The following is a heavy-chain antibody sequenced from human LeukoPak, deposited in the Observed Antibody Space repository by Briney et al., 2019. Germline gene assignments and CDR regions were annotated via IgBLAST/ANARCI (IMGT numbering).Heavy chain of an antibody. J-gene: IGHJ4*02. CDR2: IYYSGRT. D-gene: IGHD2-15*01. CDR3: ARAVASGTHFDY. Sequence: PSQTLSLTCTVSGGSISSDDYYWSWIRQHPGKGLEWIGYIYYSGRTYYKPSLKKRVTISVDTARNQLSLRLSSVTAADTAVYYCARAVASGTHFDYWGQGTPVTVSS. CDR1: GGSISSDDYY. V-gene: IGHV4-31*03.